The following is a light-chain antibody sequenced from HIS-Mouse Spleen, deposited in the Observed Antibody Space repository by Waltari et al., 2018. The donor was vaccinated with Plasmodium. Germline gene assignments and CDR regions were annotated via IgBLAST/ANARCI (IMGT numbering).Light chain of an antibody. Sequence: EIVLTQSPATLSLSPGERATLSCRASQSVSSYLAWYQQTPGQAPRLLIYDASNRATGIPARFSGSGSGTDFTLTISSLEPEDFAVFYCQQRSNWLTFGGGTK. J-gene: IGKJ4*01. CDR2: DAS. CDR3: QQRSNWLT. CDR1: QSVSSY. V-gene: IGKV3-11*01.